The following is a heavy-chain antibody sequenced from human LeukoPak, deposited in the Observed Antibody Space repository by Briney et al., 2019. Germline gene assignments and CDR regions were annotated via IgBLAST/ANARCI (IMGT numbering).Heavy chain of an antibody. CDR1: GFTFSHYW. J-gene: IGHJ4*02. V-gene: IGHV3-74*01. Sequence: GGSLRLSCAASGFTFSHYWMHWLRQVPGQGLVWVSRIKGDGSTTRNADSVKGRFTISRDNAKNTLYLQMNSLRVEDTAVYYCAREGLECLGSSCQRAAFDYWGQGTPVTVSS. D-gene: IGHD2-2*01. CDR2: IKGDGSTT. CDR3: AREGLECLGSSCQRAAFDY.